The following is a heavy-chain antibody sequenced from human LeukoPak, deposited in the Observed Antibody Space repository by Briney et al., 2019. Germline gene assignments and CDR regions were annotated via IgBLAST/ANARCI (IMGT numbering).Heavy chain of an antibody. V-gene: IGHV3-23*01. CDR1: GFTFSSYA. J-gene: IGHJ4*02. D-gene: IGHD6-19*01. Sequence: GSLRLSCAASGFTFSSYAMSWVRQAPGKGLEWVSGVSGSGSSTYYADSVKGRFTISRGNSKNTLYLQMNSLRAEDTAVYFCAKGGHSSGWYYFDYWGQGTLVTVSS. CDR3: AKGGHSSGWYYFDY. CDR2: VSGSGSST.